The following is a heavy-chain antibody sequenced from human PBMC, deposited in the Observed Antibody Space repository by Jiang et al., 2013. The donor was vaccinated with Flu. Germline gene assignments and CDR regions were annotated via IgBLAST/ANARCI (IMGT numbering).Heavy chain of an antibody. V-gene: IGHV3-11*06. D-gene: IGHD3-3*02. CDR2: ISSSSTYT. CDR1: GLIFSDYY. CDR3: AGIRGRLDYFDY. Sequence: VQLVESGGGLVRPGGSLRLSCAVSGLIFSDYYMGWIRQAPGKGLEWISYISSSSTYTNYAESVKGRFTISRDNAKNSLFLQMDSLRAEDTAVYYCAGIRGRLDYFDYWGQGTLVTVSS. J-gene: IGHJ4*02.